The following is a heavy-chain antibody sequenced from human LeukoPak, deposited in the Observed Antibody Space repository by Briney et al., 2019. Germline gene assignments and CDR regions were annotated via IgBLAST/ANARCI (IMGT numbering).Heavy chain of an antibody. CDR2: IKQDGSEK. Sequence: GGSLRLSCAASGFTLSGYWMSWVRQAPGKGLEWVANIKQDGSEKYYVDSVKGRFTISRDNAKNSLYLQMNSLRAEDTALYYCAREKDQYYYYYMDVWGKGTTVTVSS. V-gene: IGHV3-7*03. CDR3: AREKDQYYYYYMDV. J-gene: IGHJ6*03. CDR1: GFTLSGYW.